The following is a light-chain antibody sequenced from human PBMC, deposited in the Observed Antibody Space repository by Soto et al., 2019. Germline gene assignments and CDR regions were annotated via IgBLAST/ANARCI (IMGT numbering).Light chain of an antibody. CDR1: QGITNY. J-gene: IGKJ4*01. Sequence: DIQMTQSPSSLSASVGDRVTITCRASQGITNYLAWYQQKPGKVPKLLIYAASTLQSGIPSRFSGSGSGTNFPLTSSSLQHEDVATYYWQKYNRAPRTFGGGTKVEIK. V-gene: IGKV1-27*01. CDR3: QKYNRAPRT. CDR2: AAS.